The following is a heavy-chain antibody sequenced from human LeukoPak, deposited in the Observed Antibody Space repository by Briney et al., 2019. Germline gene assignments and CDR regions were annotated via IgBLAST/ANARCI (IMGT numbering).Heavy chain of an antibody. V-gene: IGHV5-51*01. CDR3: ARLPYCGGDCYPNWFDP. D-gene: IGHD2-21*02. Sequence: GESLKISCKGSGYSFTSYWIGWVRQMPGKGLEWMGIIYPGDSDTRYSPSFQGQVTISADKSTSTAYLQWNSLKASDTAMYYCARLPYCGGDCYPNWFDPWGQGTLVTVSS. CDR1: GYSFTSYW. J-gene: IGHJ5*02. CDR2: IYPGDSDT.